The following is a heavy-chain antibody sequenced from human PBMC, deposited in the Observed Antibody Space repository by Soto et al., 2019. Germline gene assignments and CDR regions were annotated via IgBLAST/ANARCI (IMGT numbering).Heavy chain of an antibody. CDR2: ISSSSSAI. V-gene: IGHV3-48*01. D-gene: IGHD3-22*01. Sequence: PGGSLRLSCAASGFTFSSYSMNWVRQAPGKGLEWVSYISSSSSAIYYTDSVKGRFTTSRDNAKNTLYLQMNSLRAEDTAVYYCAKDWSNYYDSSGYYDYWGQGTLVTVSS. J-gene: IGHJ4*02. CDR3: AKDWSNYYDSSGYYDY. CDR1: GFTFSSYS.